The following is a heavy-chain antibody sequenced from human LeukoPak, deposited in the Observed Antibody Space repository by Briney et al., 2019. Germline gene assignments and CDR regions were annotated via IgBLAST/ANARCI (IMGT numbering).Heavy chain of an antibody. CDR3: TTDYRVAEDY. D-gene: IGHD2-15*01. CDR1: GFTFSGYA. Sequence: GGSLRPSCAASGFTFSGYAMSWVRQAPGKGLEWVGRIKSKTDGGTTDYAAPVKGRFTISRDDSKNTLYLQMNSLKTEDTAVYYCTTDYRVAEDYWGQGTLVTVSS. CDR2: IKSKTDGGTT. V-gene: IGHV3-15*01. J-gene: IGHJ4*02.